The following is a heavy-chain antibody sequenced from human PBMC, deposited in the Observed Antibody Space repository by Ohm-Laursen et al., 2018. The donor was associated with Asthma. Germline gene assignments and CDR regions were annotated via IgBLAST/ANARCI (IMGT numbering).Heavy chain of an antibody. J-gene: IGHJ4*02. V-gene: IGHV3-23*01. CDR3: AKEVSGWGTFDY. D-gene: IGHD6-19*01. Sequence: SLRLSCSASGFTFSSYAMSWVRQAPGKGLEWVSAISGSGGSTYYADSVKGRFTISRDNSKNTLYLKMHSLRGVDTAVYYCAKEVSGWGTFDYWGQGTLVTVSS. CDR2: ISGSGGST. CDR1: GFTFSSYA.